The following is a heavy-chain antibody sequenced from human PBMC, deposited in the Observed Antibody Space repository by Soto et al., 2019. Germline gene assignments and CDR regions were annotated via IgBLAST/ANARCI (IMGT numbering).Heavy chain of an antibody. J-gene: IGHJ4*02. V-gene: IGHV4-30-2*05. Sequence: ILSLICVDSGGSISSGGYSWSWIRQPPGKGLEWIGYIYHSGCTYYNPSLKCRVTITVDTSKNLYSLQRNSVTPEDTAVYYCVRADFIVSPCPDSDYWCQGTPFIGCS. D-gene: IGHD3-16*02. CDR3: VRADFIVSPCPDSDY. CDR1: GGSISSGGYS. CDR2: IYHSGCT.